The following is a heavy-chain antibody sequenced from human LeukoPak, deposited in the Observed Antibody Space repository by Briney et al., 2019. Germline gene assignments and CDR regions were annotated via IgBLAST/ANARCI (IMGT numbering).Heavy chain of an antibody. CDR3: AKDRSFTNNICHGDFDY. CDR2: ISGSGGDT. Sequence: GGSLRLSCAASGFTFSNYAMSWVRQAPGKRLEWVSGISGSGGDTYYADSVKGRFTISRYNSKNTLYLQMNSLRAEDTAVYYCAKDRSFTNNICHGDFDYWGQGTLVTVSS. CDR1: GFTFSNYA. D-gene: IGHD2-8*01. J-gene: IGHJ4*02. V-gene: IGHV3-23*01.